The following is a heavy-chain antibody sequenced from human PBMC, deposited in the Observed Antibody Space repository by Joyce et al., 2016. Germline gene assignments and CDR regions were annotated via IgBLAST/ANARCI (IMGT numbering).Heavy chain of an antibody. CDR3: AGQVIPDYFYALDV. Sequence: QLQLHESGPGLVKPSETLSLTCTVSGGSISSDNYYWGCVRQPPGKGLKWIASIYYSGSTYYNPSLKGRGTISIDTSNSRSSLGLTSVTASDTAVYYCAGQVIPDYFYALDVWGQGTTVTVSS. CDR1: GGSISSDNYY. V-gene: IGHV4-39*01. J-gene: IGHJ6*02. CDR2: IYYSGST.